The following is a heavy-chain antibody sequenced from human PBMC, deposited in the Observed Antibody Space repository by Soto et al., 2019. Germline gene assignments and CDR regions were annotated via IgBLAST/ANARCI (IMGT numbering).Heavy chain of an antibody. D-gene: IGHD3-3*01. J-gene: IGHJ4*02. CDR3: ARDGDFCSGYSYYFDY. V-gene: IGHV3-74*01. CDR2: INSDGSST. Sequence: GGSLRLSCAASGFTFSSYWMHWVRQAPGKGLVWVSRINSDGSSTSYEDSVKGRFTISRDNAKNTLYQQMNSLRAEDTAVYYCARDGDFCSGYSYYFDYWGQGTLVTVSS. CDR1: GFTFSSYW.